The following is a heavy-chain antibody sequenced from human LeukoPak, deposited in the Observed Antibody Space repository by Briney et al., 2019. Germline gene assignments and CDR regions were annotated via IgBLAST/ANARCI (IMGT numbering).Heavy chain of an antibody. D-gene: IGHD6-13*01. CDR3: ARRWSFDY. J-gene: IGHJ4*02. CDR2: ISNSGSTK. CDR1: GFTFSSYE. Sequence: GGSLRLSCAASGFTFSSYEMNWIRQAPGKGLEWISYISNSGSTKYYADSVKGRFTISRDNAKNTLYLQMNSLRVEDTAVYYCARRWSFDYWGQGTLVAVSS. V-gene: IGHV3-48*03.